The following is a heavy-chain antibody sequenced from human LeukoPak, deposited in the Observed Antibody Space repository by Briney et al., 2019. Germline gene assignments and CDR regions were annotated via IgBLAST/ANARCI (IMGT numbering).Heavy chain of an antibody. D-gene: IGHD7-27*01. CDR1: GFHFSTYG. CDR2: IWYDGSNK. J-gene: IGHJ4*02. Sequence: PGRSLRLPCAASGFHFSTYGMHWVRQAPGKGLEWVGVIWYDGSNKIYAESVKGRFTISRDNSKNTLYLQMNSLRAEDTAVYYCARDRSWGSQCYFDYWGQGTLVTVSS. V-gene: IGHV3-33*01. CDR3: ARDRSWGSQCYFDY.